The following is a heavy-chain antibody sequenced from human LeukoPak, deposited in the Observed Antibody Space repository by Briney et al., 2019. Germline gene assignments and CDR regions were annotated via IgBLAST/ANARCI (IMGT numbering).Heavy chain of an antibody. CDR1: GFPFSSYW. Sequence: GGSLRLSCVVSGFPFSSYWMTWVRQAPGKGLEWVANIKQDGSKKSYVDSVKGRFTISRDNAKNSLYLQMNSLRAEDTAIYYCTRVGYIDEGIDYWGQGTLVSVSS. V-gene: IGHV3-7*04. D-gene: IGHD5-24*01. CDR2: IKQDGSKK. J-gene: IGHJ4*02. CDR3: TRVGYIDEGIDY.